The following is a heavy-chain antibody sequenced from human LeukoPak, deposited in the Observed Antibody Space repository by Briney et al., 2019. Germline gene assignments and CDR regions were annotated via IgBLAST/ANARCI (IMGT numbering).Heavy chain of an antibody. CDR3: ARDKYSSSWYYFDY. CDR1: GFTFTHYA. V-gene: IGHV3-30*03. J-gene: IGHJ4*02. Sequence: GGSLRLSCAASGFTFTHYAMHWVRQTPGKGLEWVAVIFYDGTIQYYSDSVRGRLIVSRDNPKNTLYLQMNSLRAEDTAVYYCARDKYSSSWYYFDYWGQGTLVTVSS. D-gene: IGHD6-13*01. CDR2: IFYDGTIQ.